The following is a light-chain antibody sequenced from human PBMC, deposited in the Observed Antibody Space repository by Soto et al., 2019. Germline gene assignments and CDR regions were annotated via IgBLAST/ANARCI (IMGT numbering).Light chain of an antibody. V-gene: IGKV3-15*01. CDR3: QQYHNWPPVFS. CDR2: RAS. Sequence: DIVMTQSPATLSVSPGQRATLSCRASQSISSNLAWYQQKPGQAPRLLIFRASTRAAGIPARFSGSGSGTEFTPTITSLQSGDAAVYDCQQYHNWPPVFSFGPGTNVDIK. J-gene: IGKJ3*01. CDR1: QSISSN.